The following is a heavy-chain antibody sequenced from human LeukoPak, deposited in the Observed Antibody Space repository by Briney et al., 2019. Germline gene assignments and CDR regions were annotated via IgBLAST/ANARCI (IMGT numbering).Heavy chain of an antibody. CDR1: GSRFTSYW. J-gene: IGHJ4*02. CDR2: IYPGDSDT. V-gene: IGHV5-51*01. D-gene: IGHD3-22*01. Sequence: GASLKISFKGSGSRFTSYWIGWVRPMPGKGLEWMGMIYPGDSDTRYSTSFQGQVTISADKSISTAYLQWSSLKASDTAMYYCARQGYYYDSSGPLGPYFDYWGQGTLVTVSS. CDR3: ARQGYYYDSSGPLGPYFDY.